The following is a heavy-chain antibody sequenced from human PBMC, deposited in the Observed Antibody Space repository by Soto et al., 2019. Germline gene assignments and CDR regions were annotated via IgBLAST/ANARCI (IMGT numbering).Heavy chain of an antibody. D-gene: IGHD2-15*01. CDR1: GFTFTSYA. V-gene: IGHV3-23*01. Sequence: EVQLLESGGGLVQPGGSLRPPCPAPGFTFTSYARSWVAKPPGKGLDWAPAIGGSGGSTYYADSVKGRFTISRDNSKNTLYLQMNSLRAEDTAVYYCAKEYSLYCSGGSCYSDYWGQGTLVTVSS. CDR3: AKEYSLYCSGGSCYSDY. J-gene: IGHJ4*02. CDR2: IGGSGGST.